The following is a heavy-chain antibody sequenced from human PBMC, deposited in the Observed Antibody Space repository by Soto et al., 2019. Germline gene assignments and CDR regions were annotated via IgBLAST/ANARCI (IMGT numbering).Heavy chain of an antibody. J-gene: IGHJ4*02. Sequence: QVQLVQSGAEVKKPGASVKVSCKASGYTFTGYYMHWVRQAPGQGLEWMGWINPNSGGTYCAQTFEGRVTMTRDTYISTTYMELSRLTTDDTAVYYCARDPPRITARGGYWGQGTLVTVSS. CDR1: GYTFTGYY. CDR3: ARDPPRITARGGY. D-gene: IGHD6-25*01. V-gene: IGHV1-2*02. CDR2: INPNSGGT.